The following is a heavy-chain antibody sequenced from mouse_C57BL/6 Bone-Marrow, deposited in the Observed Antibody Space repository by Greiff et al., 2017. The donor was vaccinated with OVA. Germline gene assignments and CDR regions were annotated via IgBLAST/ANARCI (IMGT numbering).Heavy chain of an antibody. Sequence: VQLQQSGPELVKPGASVKISCKASGYTFTDYYMNWVKQSHGKSLEWIGDINPNNGGTSYNQKFKGKATLTVDKSSSTAYMELRSLTSEDSAVYYCASRGPLLHYAMDYWGQGTSVTVSS. CDR1: GYTFTDYY. J-gene: IGHJ4*01. CDR2: INPNNGGT. V-gene: IGHV1-26*01. D-gene: IGHD2-10*01. CDR3: ASRGPLLHYAMDY.